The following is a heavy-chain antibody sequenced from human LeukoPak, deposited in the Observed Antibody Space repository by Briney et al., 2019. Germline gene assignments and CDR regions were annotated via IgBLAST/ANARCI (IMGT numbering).Heavy chain of an antibody. J-gene: IGHJ4*02. Sequence: PGGSLRLSCAASGFTFSSYAMSWVRQAPGKGLEWVSAISGSGGSTYYADSVKGRFTISRDNSKNTLYLQMNSLRAEDTAVYYCANSEQLVPIPDFDYWGQGTLVTVSS. CDR1: GFTFSSYA. V-gene: IGHV3-23*01. CDR3: ANSEQLVPIPDFDY. D-gene: IGHD6-6*01. CDR2: ISGSGGST.